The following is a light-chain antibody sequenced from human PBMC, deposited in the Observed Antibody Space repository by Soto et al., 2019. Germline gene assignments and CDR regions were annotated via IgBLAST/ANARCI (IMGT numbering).Light chain of an antibody. CDR3: QQYNNWWT. V-gene: IGKV3-15*01. J-gene: IGKJ1*01. CDR2: GAS. CDR1: QSISNN. Sequence: EIVMTQSPATLSVSPGERATLSCRASQSISNNLAWYHQRPGQAPRLLIYGASTRATGIPSRFCGSGSGTEFTLTISSVQSEDFAVYYCQQYNNWWTFGQGTRVEIK.